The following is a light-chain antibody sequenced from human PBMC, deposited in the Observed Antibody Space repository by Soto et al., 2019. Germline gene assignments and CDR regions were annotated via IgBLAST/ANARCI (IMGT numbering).Light chain of an antibody. CDR3: QQYGTSLMT. J-gene: IGKJ5*01. Sequence: EIVLTQSPGTLPLSPGERATLSCRASQSVSSSYLAWYQQTPGQAPRLLIYGASSRATGVPDRFSGSGSGTEFTLTISRLEPEDFAVYYCQQYGTSLMTFGQGTRLEIK. CDR2: GAS. CDR1: QSVSSSY. V-gene: IGKV3-20*01.